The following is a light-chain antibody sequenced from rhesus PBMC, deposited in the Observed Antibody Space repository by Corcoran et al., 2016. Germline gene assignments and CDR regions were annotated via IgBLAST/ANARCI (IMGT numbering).Light chain of an antibody. CDR1: SSDIGSYNY. Sequence: QSAPTQPPSVSGSPGQSVTISCTGTSSDIGSYNYVSWYQQHPGKAPELMIFGVSNRPSGVSDRFSGSKSGNTASLTISGLQAEDEADYFCCSYTTSNTYIFGSGTRLTVL. CDR3: CSYTTSNTYI. CDR2: GVS. J-gene: IGLJ1*01. V-gene: IGLV2S7*01.